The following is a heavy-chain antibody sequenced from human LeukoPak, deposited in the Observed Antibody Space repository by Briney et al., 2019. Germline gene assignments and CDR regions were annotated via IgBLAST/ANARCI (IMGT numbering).Heavy chain of an antibody. V-gene: IGHV3-21*01. CDR3: ARDCSDTAMVRGYYMDV. CDR2: ISSSSSYI. Sequence: GGSLRLSCAASGFTFSSYSMNWLRQAPGKGLEWVSSISSSSSYIYYADSVKGRFTISRDNAKNSLYLQMNSLRAEDTAVYYCARDCSDTAMVRGYYMDVWGKGTTVTVSS. J-gene: IGHJ6*03. CDR1: GFTFSSYS. D-gene: IGHD5-18*01.